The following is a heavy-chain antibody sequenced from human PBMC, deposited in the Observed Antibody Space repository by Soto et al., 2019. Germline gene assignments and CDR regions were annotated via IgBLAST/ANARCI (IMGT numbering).Heavy chain of an antibody. Sequence: SETLSLTCTLSGGSVRAPDWWNWVRQSPDKGLEWIAEVHISGHSNYNPSLRSRVSVSIDSSKNQFYLNLNSVTAADTAIYYCARVRQGCSANNCYFDPWGQGTQVTVSS. CDR1: GGSVRAPDW. D-gene: IGHD1-1*01. CDR3: ARVRQGCSANNCYFDP. V-gene: IGHV4-4*02. J-gene: IGHJ5*01. CDR2: VHISGHS.